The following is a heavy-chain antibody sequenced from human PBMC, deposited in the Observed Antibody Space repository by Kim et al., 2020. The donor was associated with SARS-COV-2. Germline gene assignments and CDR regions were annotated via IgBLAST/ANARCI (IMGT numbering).Heavy chain of an antibody. J-gene: IGHJ5*02. Sequence: ASVKVSCKASGYTFTSYGISWVRQAPGQGLEWMGWISAYNGNTNYAQKLQGRVTMTTDTSTSTAYMELRSLRSDDTAVYYCARGGERGYSYGRGDWFDPWGQGTLVTVSS. CDR3: ARGGERGYSYGRGDWFDP. CDR1: GYTFTSYG. D-gene: IGHD5-18*01. V-gene: IGHV1-18*01. CDR2: ISAYNGNT.